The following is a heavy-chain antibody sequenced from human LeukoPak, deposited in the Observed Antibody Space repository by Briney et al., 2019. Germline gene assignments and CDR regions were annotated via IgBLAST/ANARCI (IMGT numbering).Heavy chain of an antibody. CDR1: GYNFISYY. Sequence: APVKVSCKAFGYNFISYYIHWVRQAPGQGLEWMGIINPSGGSTSYAQKFQDRVTMTRDTSTSTVYMELSSLKSEDTAVYYCAREDVVLVDAVRYYYYGLDVWGQGTTVTVSS. V-gene: IGHV1-46*01. J-gene: IGHJ6*02. CDR2: INPSGGST. D-gene: IGHD2-8*01. CDR3: AREDVVLVDAVRYYYYGLDV.